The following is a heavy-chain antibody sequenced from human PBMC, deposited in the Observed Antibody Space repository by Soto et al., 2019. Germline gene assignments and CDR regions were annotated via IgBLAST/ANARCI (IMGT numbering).Heavy chain of an antibody. J-gene: IGHJ6*02. D-gene: IGHD3-9*01. CDR3: ARRGKDDKYFVLDV. CDR2: IYPGDSDT. CDR1: GYSFTSYW. Sequence: LGESLKISCKTSGYSFTSYWIGWVRQMPGKGLEWMGIIYPGDSDTTYSPALQGQVTFSADKSISTAYLQWSSLKASDTAIYYCARRGKDDKYFVLDVWGQGTTVTVSS. V-gene: IGHV5-51*01.